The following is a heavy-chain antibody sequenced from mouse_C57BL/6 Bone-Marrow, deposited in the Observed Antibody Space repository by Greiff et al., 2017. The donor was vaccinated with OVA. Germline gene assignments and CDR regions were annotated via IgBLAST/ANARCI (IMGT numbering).Heavy chain of an antibody. CDR3: ARLYWCFDY. V-gene: IGHV1-82*01. J-gene: IGHJ2*01. CDR1: GYAFSSSW. CDR2: IYPGDGDT. Sequence: QVQLQQSGPELVKPGASVKISCKASGYAFSSSWMNWVKQRPGKGLEWIGRIYPGDGDTNYNGKFKGKATLTADKSSSTAYMQLSSLTSEDSAVYFCARLYWCFDYWGQGTTLTVSS. D-gene: IGHD2-1*01.